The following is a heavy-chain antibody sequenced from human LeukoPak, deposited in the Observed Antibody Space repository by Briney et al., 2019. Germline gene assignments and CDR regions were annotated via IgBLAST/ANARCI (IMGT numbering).Heavy chain of an antibody. J-gene: IGHJ5*02. D-gene: IGHD6-6*01. CDR3: ARGWSSSSLWFHP. Sequence: SETLSLTCTVSGGSISSSNNFWGWIRQPPGKGLEWIGSVHHSGSTYYNPSPKSRVTISGDTSKNQFSLKLSSVTAADTAVYYCARGWSSSSLWFHPWGQGTLVTVSS. CDR1: GGSISSSNNF. CDR2: VHHSGST. V-gene: IGHV4-39*07.